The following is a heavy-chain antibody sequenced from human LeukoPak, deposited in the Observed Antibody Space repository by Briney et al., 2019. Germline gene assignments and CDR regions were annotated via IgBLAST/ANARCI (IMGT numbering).Heavy chain of an antibody. CDR1: GFTFSSYG. J-gene: IGHJ4*02. V-gene: IGHV3-30*02. CDR3: AKNWNTGY. D-gene: IGHD1/OR15-1a*01. CDR2: IRYDGSNK. Sequence: PGGSLRLSCAASGFTFSSYGMYWVRQAPGKGLEWVAFIRYDGSNKYYADSVKGRFTISRDNSKNTLYLQMNSLRAEDTAVYYCAKNWNTGYWGQGTLVTVSS.